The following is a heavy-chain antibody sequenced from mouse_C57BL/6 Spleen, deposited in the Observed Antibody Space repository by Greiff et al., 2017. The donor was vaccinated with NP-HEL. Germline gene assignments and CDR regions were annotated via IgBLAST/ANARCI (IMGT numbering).Heavy chain of an antibody. Sequence: QVQLQQPGAELVKPGASVKMSCKASGYTFTSYWITWVKQRPGQGLEWIGDIYPGSGSTNYNEKFKSKATLTVDTSSSTAYMQLSSLTSEDAAVYYCARAITTVVEAMDYWGQGTSVTVSS. CDR3: ARAITTVVEAMDY. CDR1: GYTFTSYW. J-gene: IGHJ4*01. V-gene: IGHV1-55*01. CDR2: IYPGSGST. D-gene: IGHD1-1*01.